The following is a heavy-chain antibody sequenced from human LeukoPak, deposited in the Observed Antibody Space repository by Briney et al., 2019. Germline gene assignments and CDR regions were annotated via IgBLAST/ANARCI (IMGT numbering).Heavy chain of an antibody. V-gene: IGHV3-48*01. CDR2: ITSSSDSI. J-gene: IGHJ1*01. CDR1: GFTFSTYS. D-gene: IGHD6-13*01. CDR3: AKDGSSWYGYFQY. Sequence: GGSLRLSCAASGFTFSTYSMNWVRQAPGKGLEWLSYITSSSDSIYCADSVKGRFTISRDNSKNTLYLQMNSLRAEDTAVYYCAKDGSSWYGYFQYWGQGTLVTVSS.